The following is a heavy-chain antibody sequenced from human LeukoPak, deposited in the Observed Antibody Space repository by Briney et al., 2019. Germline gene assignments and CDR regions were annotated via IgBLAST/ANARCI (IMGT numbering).Heavy chain of an antibody. Sequence: LETLSLTCTVSGGSISSYYWSWIRQPPGKGLEWIGYISYSGSTNYNPSLKSRVTISVDTSKNQFSLKLSSVAAADTAVYYCARGRGRTYYDILTGYQEYNWFDPWGQGTLVTVSS. D-gene: IGHD3-9*01. CDR3: ARGRGRTYYDILTGYQEYNWFDP. J-gene: IGHJ5*02. CDR1: GGSISSYY. CDR2: ISYSGST. V-gene: IGHV4-59*01.